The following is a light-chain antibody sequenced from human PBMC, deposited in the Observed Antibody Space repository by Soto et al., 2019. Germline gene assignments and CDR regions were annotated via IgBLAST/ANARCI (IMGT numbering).Light chain of an antibody. J-gene: IGLJ2*01. V-gene: IGLV2-14*03. CDR2: DVN. CDR3: ASYISSTTLDVV. Sequence: QSALTQPASVSGSPGQSITISCTGTSSDVGRFNFVSWYQQHPGKAPTLMIYDVNHRPSGVSNRFSGSKSGNTASLTISGLQAEDEADYYCASYISSTTLDVVFGGGTKLTVL. CDR1: SSDVGRFNF.